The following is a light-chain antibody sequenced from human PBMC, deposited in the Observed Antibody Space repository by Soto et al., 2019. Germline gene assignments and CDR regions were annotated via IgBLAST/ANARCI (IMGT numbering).Light chain of an antibody. CDR2: DAS. CDR1: QSVGRY. J-gene: IGKJ4*01. CDR3: QQRSDWPST. V-gene: IGKV3-11*01. Sequence: EIVLTQSPATLSLSPGEGATLSCRASQSVGRYLAWYQQKPGQAPRLLIYDASKRATGIAARFSGSGSGTDFTLTISSLEPEDFAVYYCQQRSDWPSTLGGGTKVQIK.